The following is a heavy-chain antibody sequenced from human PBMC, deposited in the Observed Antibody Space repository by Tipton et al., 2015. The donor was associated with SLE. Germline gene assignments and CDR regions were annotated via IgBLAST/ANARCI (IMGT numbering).Heavy chain of an antibody. D-gene: IGHD6-6*01. Sequence: TLSLTCAVYGGSFSGYFWNWIRQPPGKGLEWIGEINQSGSTNYNPSLKSRVTISVDTSKNQFSLKLSSVTAADTAVYYCARDGAARGDFDYWGQGTLVTVSS. J-gene: IGHJ4*02. CDR3: ARDGAARGDFDY. CDR1: GGSFSGYF. CDR2: INQSGST. V-gene: IGHV4-34*01.